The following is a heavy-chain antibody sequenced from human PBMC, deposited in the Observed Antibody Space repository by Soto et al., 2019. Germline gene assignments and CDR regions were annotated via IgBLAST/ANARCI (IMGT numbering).Heavy chain of an antibody. CDR2: ISWTSGSI. CDR3: AKRFSPSRGPNHGTGAFDI. J-gene: IGHJ3*02. V-gene: IGHV3-9*01. D-gene: IGHD1-1*01. Sequence: EVQLVESGGGLVQPGRSLRLSCAASGFTFDDYAMHWVRQAPGKGLEWVSGISWTSGSIGYADSVKGRFTISRDNAKNSLYLQMNSLRAEDTALYYCAKRFSPSRGPNHGTGAFDIWGQGTMVTVSS. CDR1: GFTFDDYA.